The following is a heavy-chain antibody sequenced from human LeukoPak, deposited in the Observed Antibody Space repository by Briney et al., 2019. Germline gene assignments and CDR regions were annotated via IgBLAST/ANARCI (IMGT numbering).Heavy chain of an antibody. CDR2: INHSGST. Sequence: SETLSLTCAVYGGSFSGYYWSWIRQPPGKGLEWIGEINHSGSTNYNPSLKSRVTISVDTSKNQFSLKLSSVTAADTAVYYCASSPLGLRFDPWGHGTLLTGSS. V-gene: IGHV4-34*01. J-gene: IGHJ5*02. CDR3: ASSPLGLRFDP. CDR1: GGSFSGYY.